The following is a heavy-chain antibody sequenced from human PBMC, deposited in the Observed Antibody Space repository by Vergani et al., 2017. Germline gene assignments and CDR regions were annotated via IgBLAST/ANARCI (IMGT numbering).Heavy chain of an antibody. CDR1: GYSFNNYA. CDR3: ARAKRGRLAVGATDS. V-gene: IGHV7-4-1*01. D-gene: IGHD6-19*01. Sequence: QEQLVQSGSELKKPGASVKVSCKASGYSFNNYAIHWVRQAPGQGLECMGWINPTTGNPTYARAFTGRFVFSLDTSISTAYLQIGSLKAEDTAVYFCARAKRGRLAVGATDSWGQGTLLTVSS. CDR2: INPTTGNP. J-gene: IGHJ4*02.